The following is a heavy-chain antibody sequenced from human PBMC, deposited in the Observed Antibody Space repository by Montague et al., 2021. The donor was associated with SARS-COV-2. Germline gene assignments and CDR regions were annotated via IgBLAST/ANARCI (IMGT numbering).Heavy chain of an antibody. CDR1: GGSFSGYY. CDR2: INLSGST. J-gene: IGHJ6*02. CDR3: ACGEITTRGLICYYGMDV. Sequence: SETLSLTCAVSGGSFSGYYCTWIRQSPRTGLEWIGVINLSGSTNYNPNPKRQSTISVDTSKNQFSLKLSSVTAADTAVYYCACGEITTRGLICYYGMDVWGQGTTVTVSS. V-gene: IGHV4-34*01. D-gene: IGHD4-11*01.